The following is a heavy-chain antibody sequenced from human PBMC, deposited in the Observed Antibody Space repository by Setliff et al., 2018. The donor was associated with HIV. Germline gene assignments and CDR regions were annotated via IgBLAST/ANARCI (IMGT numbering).Heavy chain of an antibody. CDR3: AKGAGFYGDYTFDH. Sequence: PSETLSLTCTVSGPSINIHYWSWIRQSPRKGFEWIGYIYSTGSTNYKPPLHSRVTISTVASRNQFSLKVTSVTAADTAVYYCAKGAGFYGDYTFDHWGRGRQVTVSS. J-gene: IGHJ4*02. D-gene: IGHD4-17*01. V-gene: IGHV4-59*11. CDR2: IYSTGST. CDR1: GPSINIHY.